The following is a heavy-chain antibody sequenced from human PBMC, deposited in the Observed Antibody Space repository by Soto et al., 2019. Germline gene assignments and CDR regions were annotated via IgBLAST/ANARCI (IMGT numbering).Heavy chain of an antibody. V-gene: IGHV5-51*01. CDR2: IYPGDSDT. CDR3: ARPLLINDFWSGYYYY. CDR1: GYSFTSYW. J-gene: IGHJ4*02. Sequence: GESLKISCKGSGYSFTSYWIGWVRQMPGKGLEWMGIIYPGDSDTRYSPSFQGQVTISADKSISTAYLQWSSLKASDTAMYYCARPLLINDFWSGYYYYWGQGTLVTVSS. D-gene: IGHD3-3*01.